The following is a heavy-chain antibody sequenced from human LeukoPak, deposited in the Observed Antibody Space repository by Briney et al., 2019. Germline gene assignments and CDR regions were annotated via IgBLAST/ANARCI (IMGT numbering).Heavy chain of an antibody. CDR1: GGSISSYY. D-gene: IGHD3-22*01. V-gene: IGHV4-59*08. CDR3: AAGRMITEVNALDY. J-gene: IGHJ4*02. CDR2: IYYSGIT. Sequence: SETLSLTCTVSGGSISSYYWSWIRHPPGKGLEWIGFIYYSGITTYNPSLKSRVTISVDTSRNQFSLKMNSMTAADTALYYCAAGRMITEVNALDYWGQGTLVTVSS.